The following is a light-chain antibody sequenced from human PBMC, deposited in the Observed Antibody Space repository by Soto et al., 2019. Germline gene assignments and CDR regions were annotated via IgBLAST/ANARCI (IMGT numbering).Light chain of an antibody. CDR3: SSYTSSSTPVV. J-gene: IGLJ2*01. Sequence: SALTRPASVSGSPGQSIAISCTGTSSDVGGYNYVSWYQQHPGKAPKLMIYEVSHRPSGVSNRFSGSKSGNTGSLTISGLQAEDDADYYCSSYTSSSTPVVFGGGTKLTVL. CDR2: EVS. V-gene: IGLV2-14*01. CDR1: SSDVGGYNY.